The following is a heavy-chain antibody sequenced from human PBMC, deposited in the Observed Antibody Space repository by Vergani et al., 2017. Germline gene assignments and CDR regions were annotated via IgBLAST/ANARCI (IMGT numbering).Heavy chain of an antibody. Sequence: EVQLLESGGGLVQPGGSLRLSCAASGFTFSRYAMSWVRQAPGKGLEWVSAISGSGGSTYYADSVKGRFSISRDHTKNTLYLQLNSLKSEDTAVYYCAKDLFVYDFWSSYPLINWFDPWGQGTLVTVSS. J-gene: IGHJ5*02. CDR2: ISGSGGST. V-gene: IGHV3-23*01. CDR3: AKDLFVYDFWSSYPLINWFDP. D-gene: IGHD3-3*01. CDR1: GFTFSRYA.